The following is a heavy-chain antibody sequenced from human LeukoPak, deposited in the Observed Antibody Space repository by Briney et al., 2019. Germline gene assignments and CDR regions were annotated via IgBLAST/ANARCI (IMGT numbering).Heavy chain of an antibody. CDR3: MRGYGYHHY. CDR1: GFTFSSYW. D-gene: IGHD5-18*01. V-gene: IGHV3-7*03. J-gene: IGHJ4*02. CDR2: IKQDGSEK. Sequence: PGGSLRLSCAASGFTFSSYWMSWVRQAPGKGLEWAANIKQDGSEKYYIDSVKGRFTISRDNAKNSLYLQMNSLRAEDTAVYYCMRGYGYHHYWGQGTLVTVSS.